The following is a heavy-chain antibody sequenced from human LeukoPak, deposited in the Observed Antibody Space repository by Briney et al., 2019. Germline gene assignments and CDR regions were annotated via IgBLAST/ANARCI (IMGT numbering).Heavy chain of an antibody. D-gene: IGHD2-2*01. CDR1: GGSISSYY. V-gene: IGHV4-59*01. CDR3: ARGYQRSSDAFDI. CDR2: IYYSGST. Sequence: SETLSLTCTVSGGSISSYYWSWIRQPPGKGLEWIGYIYYSGSTNYNPSLKSRVPISVDTSKNQFSLKLSSVTAADTAVYYCARGYQRSSDAFDIWGQGTMVTVSS. J-gene: IGHJ3*02.